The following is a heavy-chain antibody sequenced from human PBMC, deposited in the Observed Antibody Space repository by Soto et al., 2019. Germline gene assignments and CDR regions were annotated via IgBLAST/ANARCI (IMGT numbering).Heavy chain of an antibody. CDR3: ARVAGLLWFGELKDAFEI. Sequence: SETLSLTCAVYGGSFSGYYWSWIRQPPGKGLEWIGEINHSGSTNYNPSLKSRVTISVDTSKNRFSLKLSSVTAADTAVYYCARVAGLLWFGELKDAFEICGQGKMVTVSS. D-gene: IGHD3-10*01. CDR2: INHSGST. V-gene: IGHV4-34*01. J-gene: IGHJ3*02. CDR1: GGSFSGYY.